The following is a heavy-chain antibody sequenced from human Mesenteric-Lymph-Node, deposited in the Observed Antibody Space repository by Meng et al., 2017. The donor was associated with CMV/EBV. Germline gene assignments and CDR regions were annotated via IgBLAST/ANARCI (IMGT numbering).Heavy chain of an antibody. Sequence: QVQLHQWGAGLFNPSETLSVTCAVYGGSFSGYYWNWIRQSPEKGLEWIGEINHSGSTTYNPSFTSRIIISVDTSTNQISLNMSSVTAADTAVYYCARGSSYDILTGYFDYWGQGALVTVSS. D-gene: IGHD3-9*01. V-gene: IGHV4-34*01. J-gene: IGHJ4*02. CDR3: ARGSSYDILTGYFDY. CDR1: GGSFSGYY. CDR2: INHSGST.